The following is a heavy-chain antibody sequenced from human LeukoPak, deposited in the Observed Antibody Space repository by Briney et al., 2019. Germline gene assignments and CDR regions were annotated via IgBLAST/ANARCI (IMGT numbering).Heavy chain of an antibody. J-gene: IGHJ4*02. V-gene: IGHV3-48*03. Sequence: GGSLRLSCAASGFTFSSYEMNWVRQAPGKGLEWVSYISNSGTTIYYADSVKGRFTTSRDNAKNSLYLQMNSLRAEDTAVYYCARNPGRGAGTIFDYWGQGTLVTVSS. CDR2: ISNSGTTI. D-gene: IGHD6-19*01. CDR1: GFTFSSYE. CDR3: ARNPGRGAGTIFDY.